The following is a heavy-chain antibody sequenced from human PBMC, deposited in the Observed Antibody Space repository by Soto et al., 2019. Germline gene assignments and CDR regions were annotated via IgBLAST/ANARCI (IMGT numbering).Heavy chain of an antibody. Sequence: PGGSLRLSCAASGFTVSSNYMSWVRQAPGKGLEWVSVIYSGGSTYYADSVKGRFTISRHNSKNTLYLQMNSLRAEDTAVYYCARGYCSGGSCYSGGNYYYYGMDVWGQGTTVTVSS. CDR1: GFTVSSNY. J-gene: IGHJ6*02. CDR2: IYSGGST. CDR3: ARGYCSGGSCYSGGNYYYYGMDV. D-gene: IGHD2-15*01. V-gene: IGHV3-53*04.